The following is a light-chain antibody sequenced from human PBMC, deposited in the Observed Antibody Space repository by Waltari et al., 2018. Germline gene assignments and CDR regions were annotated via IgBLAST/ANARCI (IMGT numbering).Light chain of an antibody. CDR2: EVN. CDR3: CSYAGRGGVL. J-gene: IGLJ2*01. Sequence: QSALTQPASVSGSPGQSITISCTGTRSDVGSYNLVSWYQQHPGQAPKLLIYEVNTRPSVLSNRFSGSNSGNSASLTISGLQAEDESDYCCCSYAGRGGVLFGGGTKLTVL. V-gene: IGLV2-23*02. CDR1: RSDVGSYNL.